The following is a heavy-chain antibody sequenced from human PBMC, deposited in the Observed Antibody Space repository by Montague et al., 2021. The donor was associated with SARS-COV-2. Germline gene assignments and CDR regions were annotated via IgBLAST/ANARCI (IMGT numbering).Heavy chain of an antibody. J-gene: IGHJ2*01. V-gene: IGHV4-39*01. D-gene: IGHD3-9*01. CDR3: ARHVYDILTGYYTYWYFDL. CDR2: IYYSGST. Sequence: SETLSLTCTVSGGSISSSSYYGGWIRQPPGKGLEWIGSIYYSGSTYYNPSLKSRVTISVDTSKNQFSLKLSSVTAADTAVYYCARHVYDILTGYYTYWYFDLWGRGTLVTVSS. CDR1: GGSISSSSYY.